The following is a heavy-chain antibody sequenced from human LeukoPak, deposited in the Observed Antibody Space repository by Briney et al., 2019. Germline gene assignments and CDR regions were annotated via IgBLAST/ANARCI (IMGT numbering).Heavy chain of an antibody. D-gene: IGHD2-15*01. CDR3: AIWARGSGKKPHFDY. V-gene: IGHV1-69*13. Sequence: GASVKVSCKASGGTFSSYAISWVRQAPGQGLEWMGGIIPIFGTANYAQKFQGRVTITADESTSTAYMELSSLRSEDTAVYYCAIWARGSGKKPHFDYWGQGTLVTVSS. CDR2: IIPIFGTA. J-gene: IGHJ4*02. CDR1: GGTFSSYA.